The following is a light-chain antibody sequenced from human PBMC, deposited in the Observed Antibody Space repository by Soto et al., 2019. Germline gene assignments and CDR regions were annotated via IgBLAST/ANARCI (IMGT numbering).Light chain of an antibody. Sequence: QSALTQPASVSGSPRQSITISCTGTTSDVGGDNYVSWYQQQPGKDPKLMIYDVSNRPSGVYNRFSGSKSGNTASLSSYGLQVEDEADNYFRSYPRRSNLYVFGPGTKRTLL. CDR1: TSDVGGDNY. CDR3: RSYPRRSNLYV. CDR2: DVS. V-gene: IGLV2-14*01. J-gene: IGLJ1*01.